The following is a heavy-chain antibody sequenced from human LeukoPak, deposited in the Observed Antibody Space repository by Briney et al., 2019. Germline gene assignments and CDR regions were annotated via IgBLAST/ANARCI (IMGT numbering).Heavy chain of an antibody. CDR1: GGTFSSYA. CDR2: ISAYNGNT. Sequence: ASVKVSCKASGGTFSSYAISWVRQAPGQGLEWMGWISAYNGNTNYAQKLQGRVTMTTDTSTSTAYMELRSLRSDDTAVYYCARGIAAAGTGAFDIWGQGTMVTVSS. CDR3: ARGIAAAGTGAFDI. V-gene: IGHV1-18*01. D-gene: IGHD6-13*01. J-gene: IGHJ3*02.